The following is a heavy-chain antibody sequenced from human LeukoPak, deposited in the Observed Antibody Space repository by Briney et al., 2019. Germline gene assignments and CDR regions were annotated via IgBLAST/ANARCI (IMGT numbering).Heavy chain of an antibody. CDR1: GYTLTELS. V-gene: IGHV1-24*01. J-gene: IGHJ4*02. Sequence: PEASVKVSCKVSGYTLTELSMHWVRQAPGKGLEWMGGFDPEDGETIYAQKFQGRVTMTEDTSTDTAYMELSSLRSEDTAVYYCAPARYYCDSSGSPTYYFDYWGQGTLVTVSS. CDR3: APARYYCDSSGSPTYYFDY. D-gene: IGHD3-22*01. CDR2: FDPEDGET.